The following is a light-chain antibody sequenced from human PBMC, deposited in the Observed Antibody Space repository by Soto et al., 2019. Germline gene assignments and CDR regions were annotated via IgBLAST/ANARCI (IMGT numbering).Light chain of an antibody. CDR2: GAP. CDR3: QQYGDSLSIT. V-gene: IGKV3-20*01. CDR1: ETVTSTH. Sequence: EIVLTQSPGTLSLSPGEIATLSFSASETVTSTHLAWYQQKPGQPPRLLIYGAPSRATGIPDRFTGSGSGTDFTLTITRVEPEDFAVYYCQQYGDSLSITFGQGTRLEI. J-gene: IGKJ5*01.